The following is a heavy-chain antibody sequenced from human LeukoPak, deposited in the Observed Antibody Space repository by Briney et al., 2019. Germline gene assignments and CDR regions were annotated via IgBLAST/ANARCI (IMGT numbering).Heavy chain of an antibody. CDR1: GYSLTSFD. D-gene: IGHD6-19*01. J-gene: IGHJ4*02. CDR3: AKDLGGWRLDY. V-gene: IGHV1-8*01. Sequence: GASVKVSCKASGYSLTSFDINWVRQATGQGLEWMGWMNPNSGDTGYAQKFQGRVTMTRNTSISTAYMELSSLRAEDTAVYYCAKDLGGWRLDYWGQGTLVTVSS. CDR2: MNPNSGDT.